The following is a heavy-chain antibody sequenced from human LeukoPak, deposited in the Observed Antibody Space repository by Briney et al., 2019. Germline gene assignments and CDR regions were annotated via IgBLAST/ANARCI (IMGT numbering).Heavy chain of an antibody. V-gene: IGHV1-18*01. CDR3: ARDPSDVDTAMVIDY. CDR1: GYTFTSYG. D-gene: IGHD5-18*01. CDR2: ISAYNGNT. J-gene: IGHJ4*02. Sequence: GASVKVSCKASGYTFTSYGISWVRQAPGQGLEWMGWISAYNGNTNYAQKLQGRVTMTTDTSTSTAYMELRSLRSDDTAVYYCARDPSDVDTAMVIDYWGQGTLVTVSS.